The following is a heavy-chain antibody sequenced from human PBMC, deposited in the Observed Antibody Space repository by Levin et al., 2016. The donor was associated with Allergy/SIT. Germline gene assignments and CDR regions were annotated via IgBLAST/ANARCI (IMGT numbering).Heavy chain of an antibody. D-gene: IGHD5-18*01. V-gene: IGHV4-59*01. CDR1: GGSISSYY. J-gene: IGHJ4*02. Sequence: SETLSLTCTVSGGSISSYYWSWIRQPPGKGLEWIGYIYYSGSTNYNPSLKSRVTISVDTSKNQFSLKLSSVTAADTAVYYCARDQDTALDYWGQGTLVTVSS. CDR2: IYYSGST. CDR3: ARDQDTALDY.